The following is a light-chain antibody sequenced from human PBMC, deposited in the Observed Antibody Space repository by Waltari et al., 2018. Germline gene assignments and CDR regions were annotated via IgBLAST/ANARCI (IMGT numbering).Light chain of an antibody. CDR3: HVWDGKTVM. CDR1: NIGGRS. V-gene: IGLV3-21*02. J-gene: IGLJ3*02. Sequence: SSVLTQAPSVSVAPGQTATVTCGGDNIGGRSVHWYQQRPGRAPVLVVYLDSDRPSGIPDRISGSKSGNAATLTISRVEAEDEADYYCHVWDGKTVMFGGGTKLTVL. CDR2: LDS.